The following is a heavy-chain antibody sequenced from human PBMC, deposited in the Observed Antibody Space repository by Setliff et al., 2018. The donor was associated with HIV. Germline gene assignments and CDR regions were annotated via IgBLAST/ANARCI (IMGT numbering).Heavy chain of an antibody. V-gene: IGHV4-59*01. CDR1: GGSISSYY. Sequence: SETLSLTCTVSGGSISSYYWSWIRQPPGKGLEWIGYIYYSGSTNYNSSLKSRVTISGDTSKNLFSLKVTSVTAADTAVYYCARPVSKYFYGMDVWGLGTTVTVSS. J-gene: IGHJ6*02. CDR2: IYYSGST. CDR3: ARPVSKYFYGMDV.